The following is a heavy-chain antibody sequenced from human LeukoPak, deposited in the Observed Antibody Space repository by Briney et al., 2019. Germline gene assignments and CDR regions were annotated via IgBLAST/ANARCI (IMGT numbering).Heavy chain of an antibody. CDR3: ARGQSGTPHYYYGMDV. CDR1: GFTFSSYA. V-gene: IGHV3-53*01. D-gene: IGHD3-10*01. J-gene: IGHJ6*02. Sequence: GGSLRLSCAASGFTFSSYAKSWVRQAPGKGLEWVSIIYSGGNTYYADSVKGRFTVPRDNSKSTLSLQMNSLRAEDTAVYYCARGQSGTPHYYYGMDVWGQGTTVTVSS. CDR2: IYSGGNT.